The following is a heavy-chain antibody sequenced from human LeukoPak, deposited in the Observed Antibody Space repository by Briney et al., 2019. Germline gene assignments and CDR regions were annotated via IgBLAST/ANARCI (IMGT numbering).Heavy chain of an antibody. Sequence: GGSLRLSCAASGVTFSGSGVHWVRQASGKGLEWVGRIRSKANSYATAFPASVKGRFTISRDDSKNTAYLQMNSLRAEDTAVYYCAKASTVMVYWYFDLWGRGTLVTVSS. V-gene: IGHV3-73*01. CDR2: IRSKANSYAT. D-gene: IGHD5-18*01. CDR3: AKASTVMVYWYFDL. CDR1: GVTFSGSG. J-gene: IGHJ2*01.